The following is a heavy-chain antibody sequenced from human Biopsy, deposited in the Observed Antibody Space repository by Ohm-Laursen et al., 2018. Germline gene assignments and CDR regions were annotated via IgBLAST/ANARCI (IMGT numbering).Heavy chain of an antibody. J-gene: IGHJ5*02. Sequence: GTLSLTCGVSGGSFSGYYCSWIRQPPGKGLEWIGEINDSGRTNYNPSLRSRVTFSVDTSKNQFSLKLSSVTAADTAVYYCARGTNYYGSGRNRHWFDPWGQGTQVTVSS. CDR1: GGSFSGYY. V-gene: IGHV4-34*01. D-gene: IGHD3-10*01. CDR3: ARGTNYYGSGRNRHWFDP. CDR2: INDSGRT.